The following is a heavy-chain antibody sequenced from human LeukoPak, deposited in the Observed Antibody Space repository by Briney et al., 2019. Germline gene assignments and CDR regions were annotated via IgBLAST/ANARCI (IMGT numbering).Heavy chain of an antibody. CDR2: ISAYNGNT. V-gene: IGHV1-18*01. CDR1: GYTFTSYG. D-gene: IGHD3-10*01. CDR3: ARDGGVTMVRGVIKTWFDP. Sequence: ASVKVSCKASGYTFTSYGISWVRQAPGQGLEWMGWISAYNGNTNYAQKLQGRVTMTTDTSTSTAYMELRSLRSDDTAVYYCARDGGVTMVRGVIKTWFDPWGQGTLVTVSS. J-gene: IGHJ5*02.